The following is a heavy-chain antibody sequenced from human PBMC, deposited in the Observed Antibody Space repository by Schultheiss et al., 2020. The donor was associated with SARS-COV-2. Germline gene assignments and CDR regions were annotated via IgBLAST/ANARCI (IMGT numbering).Heavy chain of an antibody. V-gene: IGHV4-38-2*01. J-gene: IGHJ3*02. CDR3: ARMERDQLLAHHEAFDI. CDR1: GYSISSGYY. D-gene: IGHD2-2*01. Sequence: SETLSLTCAVSGYSISSGYYWGWIRQPPGKGLEWIGSIYHSGSTYYNPSLKSRVTTSVDTSKNQFSLKLSSVTAGDTAVYYCARMERDQLLAHHEAFDILGQGRMLTVS. CDR2: IYHSGST.